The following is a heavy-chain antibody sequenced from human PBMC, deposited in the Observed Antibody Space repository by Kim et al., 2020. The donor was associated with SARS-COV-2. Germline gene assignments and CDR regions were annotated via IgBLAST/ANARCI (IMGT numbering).Heavy chain of an antibody. CDR2: ISGSASDT. Sequence: GGSLRLSCAASGFTFNTYAMSWVRQAPGKGLVWVSSISGSASDTYYGGSVKGQFTTSRDNSKNTLYLQMNSLRAEDTAVYYCARVSGPIWADAFDVWGQG. V-gene: IGHV3-23*01. D-gene: IGHD2-2*02. CDR1: GFTFNTYA. CDR3: ARVSGPIWADAFDV. J-gene: IGHJ3*01.